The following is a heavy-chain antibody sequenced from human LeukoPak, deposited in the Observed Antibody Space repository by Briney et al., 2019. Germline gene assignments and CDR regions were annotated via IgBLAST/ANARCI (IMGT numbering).Heavy chain of an antibody. CDR2: INPNSGGT. V-gene: IGHV1-2*02. CDR3: AGAGGGVYSSSWYYFDY. Sequence: ASVKVSFKASGYTFTGYYMHWVRQAPGQGLEWMGWINPNSGGTNYAQKFQGRVTMTRDTSISTAYMELSRLRSDDTAVYYCAGAGGGVYSSSWYYFDYWGQGTLVTVSS. J-gene: IGHJ4*02. D-gene: IGHD6-13*01. CDR1: GYTFTGYY.